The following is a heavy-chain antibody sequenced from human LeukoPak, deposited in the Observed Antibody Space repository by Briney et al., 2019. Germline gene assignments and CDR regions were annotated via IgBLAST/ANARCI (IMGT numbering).Heavy chain of an antibody. CDR3: ARPLRFLEWLFPLGY. CDR2: INPNSGGT. D-gene: IGHD3-3*01. J-gene: IGHJ4*02. Sequence: ASVKVSCKASGYTFTGYYMHWVRQAPGPGLEWMGWINPNSGGTNYAQKFQGRVTMTRDTSISTAYMELSRLRSDDTAVYYCARPLRFLEWLFPLGYWGQGTLVTVSS. V-gene: IGHV1-2*02. CDR1: GYTFTGYY.